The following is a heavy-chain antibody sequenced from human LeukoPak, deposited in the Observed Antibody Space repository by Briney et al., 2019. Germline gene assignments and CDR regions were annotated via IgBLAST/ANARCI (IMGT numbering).Heavy chain of an antibody. CDR3: ATELELFSLYYYMDV. CDR1: GGTFSSYA. V-gene: IGHV1-69*06. CDR2: IIPIFGTA. D-gene: IGHD1-7*01. J-gene: IGHJ6*03. Sequence: ASVKVSCKASGGTFSSYAISWVRQAPGQGLEWMGGIIPIFGTANYAQKFQGRVTITADKSTSTAYMELSSLRSEDTAVYYCATELELFSLYYYMDVWGKGTTVTVSS.